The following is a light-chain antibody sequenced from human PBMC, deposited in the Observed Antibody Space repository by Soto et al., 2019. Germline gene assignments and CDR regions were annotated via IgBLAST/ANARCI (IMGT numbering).Light chain of an antibody. CDR1: QSVSID. CDR2: GAF. J-gene: IGKJ1*01. Sequence: EIVRTQAPATVPVSPGERVTLSCSASQSVSIDLAWYQQKPGQAPRLLIYGAFTRSTDIPPSLTGSGSGTEFPLTISILQSEDIAVYYCQQYNTCPQTFGQGNKVEIK. CDR3: QQYNTCPQT. V-gene: IGKV3-15*01.